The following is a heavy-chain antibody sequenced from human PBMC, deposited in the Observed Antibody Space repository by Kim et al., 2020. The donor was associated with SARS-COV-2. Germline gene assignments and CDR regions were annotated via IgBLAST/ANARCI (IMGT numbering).Heavy chain of an antibody. D-gene: IGHD6-19*01. V-gene: IGHV3-66*01. CDR1: GFTVSSNY. J-gene: IGHJ6*04. CDR2: IYSGGST. Sequence: GGSLRLFCAAFGFTVSSNYMSWVRQAPGKGLEWVSVIYSGGSTYYADSVKGRFTISRDNSKNTLYLQMNSLRAEDTAVYYCARDFAYSSGWYVRGVVGMDVWGKGTTVTVSS. CDR3: ARDFAYSSGWYVRGVVGMDV.